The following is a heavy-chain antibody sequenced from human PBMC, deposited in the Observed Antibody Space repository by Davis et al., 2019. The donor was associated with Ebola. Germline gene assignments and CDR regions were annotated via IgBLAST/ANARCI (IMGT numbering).Heavy chain of an antibody. CDR2: IYHDGSKE. V-gene: IGHV3-33*01. CDR3: ARDYYRGFLTQGVLQY. Sequence: PGGSLRLSCEASGFSFSNYGMHWVRQAPGKGLEWVAVIYHDGSKEYYGDSVKGRFTISRDNSKNTLYLQTDSLRPEDTAVYYCARDYYRGFLTQGVLQYWGQGTLVTVSS. J-gene: IGHJ4*02. CDR1: GFSFSNYG. D-gene: IGHD3-22*01.